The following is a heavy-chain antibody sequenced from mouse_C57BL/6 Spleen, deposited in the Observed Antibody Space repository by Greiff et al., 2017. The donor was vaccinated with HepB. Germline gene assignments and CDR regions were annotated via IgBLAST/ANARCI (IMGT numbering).Heavy chain of an antibody. J-gene: IGHJ1*03. V-gene: IGHV5-17*01. CDR2: ISSGSSTI. CDR3: ARRFITTVVPDWYFDV. CDR1: GFTFSDYR. D-gene: IGHD1-1*01. Sequence: EVKLMESGGGLVKPGGSLKLSCAASGFTFSDYRMHWVRQAPEKGLEWVAYISSGSSTIYYADTVKGRFTISRDNAKNTLFLQMTSLRSEDTAMYYCARRFITTVVPDWYFDVWGTGTTVTVSS.